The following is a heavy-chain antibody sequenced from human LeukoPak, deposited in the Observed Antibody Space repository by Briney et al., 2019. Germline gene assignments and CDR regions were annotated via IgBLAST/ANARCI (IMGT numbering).Heavy chain of an antibody. Sequence: ASVKVSCKASGYTFTSYDINWARQATGQGLEWMGWMNPNSGNTGYAQKFQGRVTMTRNTSISTAYMGLSSLRSEDTAVYYCARTAPIWSGYFSYWFDPWGQGTLVTVSS. CDR3: ARTAPIWSGYFSYWFDP. D-gene: IGHD3-3*01. J-gene: IGHJ5*02. V-gene: IGHV1-8*01. CDR1: GYTFTSYD. CDR2: MNPNSGNT.